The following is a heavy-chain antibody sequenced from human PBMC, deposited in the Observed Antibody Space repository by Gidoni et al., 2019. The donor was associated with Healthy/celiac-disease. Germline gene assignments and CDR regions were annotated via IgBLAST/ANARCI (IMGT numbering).Heavy chain of an antibody. J-gene: IGHJ3*02. CDR3: ARDGEASEYYYDSSGHPGGAFDI. V-gene: IGHV3-30*01. CDR1: GFTFSSYA. Sequence: QVQLVESGGGVVQPGRSLRLSCAASGFTFSSYAMHWVRQAPGKGLEWVAVISYDGSNKYYADSVKGRFTISRDNSKNTLYLQMNSLRAEDTAVYYCARDGEASEYYYDSSGHPGGAFDIWGQGTMVTVSS. D-gene: IGHD3-22*01. CDR2: ISYDGSNK.